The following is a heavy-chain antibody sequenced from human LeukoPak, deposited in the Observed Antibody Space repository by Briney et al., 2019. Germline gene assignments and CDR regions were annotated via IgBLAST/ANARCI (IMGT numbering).Heavy chain of an antibody. CDR2: IYHSGST. J-gene: IGHJ4*02. CDR3: ARQGFGESFSDY. D-gene: IGHD3-10*01. CDR1: GGSISSGGYS. V-gene: IGHV4-30-2*01. Sequence: SETLSLTCAVSGGSISSGGYSWSWIRQPPGKGLEWIGYIYHSGSTYYNPSLKSRVTISVDRSKNQFSLKLSSVTAADTAVYYCARQGFGESFSDYWGQGTLVTVSS.